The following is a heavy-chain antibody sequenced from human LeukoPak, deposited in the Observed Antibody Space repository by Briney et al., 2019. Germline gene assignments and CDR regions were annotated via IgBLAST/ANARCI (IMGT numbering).Heavy chain of an antibody. CDR1: GGSISSSSYY. J-gene: IGHJ4*02. D-gene: IGHD6-13*01. Sequence: PSETLSLTCTVSGGSISSSSYYWGWIRQPPGKGLEWIGSIYYSGSTYYNPSLKSRVTISVDTPKNQFSLKLSSVTAADTAVYYCARQAAAGFSHFDYWGQGTLVTVSS. V-gene: IGHV4-39*01. CDR3: ARQAAAGFSHFDY. CDR2: IYYSGST.